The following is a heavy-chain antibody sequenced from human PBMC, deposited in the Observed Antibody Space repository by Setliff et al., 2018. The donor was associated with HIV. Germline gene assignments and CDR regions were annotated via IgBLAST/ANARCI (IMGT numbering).Heavy chain of an antibody. CDR2: IYHSGST. Sequence: ASETLSLTCAVSSGSISSSNWWSWVRQPPGKGLEWIGEIYHSGSTNYNPSLKSRVTMSVDKSKNQFSLKLRSVTAADTAVYYCAREAVLFGGSYRFDYWGQGTLVTVSS. D-gene: IGHD1-26*01. V-gene: IGHV4-4*02. J-gene: IGHJ4*02. CDR1: SGSISSSNW. CDR3: AREAVLFGGSYRFDY.